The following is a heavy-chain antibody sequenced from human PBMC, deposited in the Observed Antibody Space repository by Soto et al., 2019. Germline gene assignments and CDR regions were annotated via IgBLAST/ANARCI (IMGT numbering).Heavy chain of an antibody. J-gene: IGHJ5*02. Sequence: SETLSLTCTVSGGSISSSSYYWGWIRQPPGKGLEWIGSIYYSGSTYYNPSLKSRVTISVDTSKNQFSLKLSSVTAADTAVYYCARHPGFGELLWPWFDPWGQGTLFTVSS. CDR2: IYYSGST. CDR3: ARHPGFGELLWPWFDP. D-gene: IGHD3-10*01. CDR1: GGSISSSSYY. V-gene: IGHV4-39*01.